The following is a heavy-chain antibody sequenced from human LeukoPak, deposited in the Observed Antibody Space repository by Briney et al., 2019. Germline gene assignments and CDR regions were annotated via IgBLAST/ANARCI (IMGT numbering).Heavy chain of an antibody. CDR2: IKSEGEGAAT. D-gene: IGHD3-3*02. CDR3: IAHFPYFYGFDV. CDR1: GFTIGTAW. J-gene: IGHJ6*04. V-gene: IGHV3-15*01. Sequence: GGSLRLSCVSSGFTIGTAWMSWVRQAPGKGLEWLGHIKSEGEGAATDYAAPTKGRFAISRDDSKNMIYLQMSSLKIDDTAIYYCIAHFPYFYGFDVWGKGTTVTVSS.